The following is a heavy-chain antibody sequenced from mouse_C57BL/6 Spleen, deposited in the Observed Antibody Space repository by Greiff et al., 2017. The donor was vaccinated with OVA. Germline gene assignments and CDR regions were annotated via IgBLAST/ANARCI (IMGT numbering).Heavy chain of an antibody. CDR1: GYTFTSYW. Sequence: QVQLKQPGAELVMPGASVKLSCKASGYTFTSYWMHWVKQRPGQGLEWIGEIDPSDSYTNYNQKFKGKSTLTVDKSSSTAYMQLSSLTSEDSAVYYCARWGLGYYAMDYWGQGTSVTVSS. CDR2: IDPSDSYT. J-gene: IGHJ4*01. CDR3: ARWGLGYYAMDY. D-gene: IGHD3-1*01. V-gene: IGHV1-69*01.